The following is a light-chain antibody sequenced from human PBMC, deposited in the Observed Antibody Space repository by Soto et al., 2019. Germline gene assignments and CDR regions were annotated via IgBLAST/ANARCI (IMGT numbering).Light chain of an antibody. Sequence: EIVLTQSPATLSLSPGERATLSCRASQSVNTYLAWYQLKPGQPPRLLMYDASNRATGIPARFIGSGSGTDFTLTISRLEPEDFAVYYCQQRSNWPLTFGGGTKVEIK. J-gene: IGKJ4*01. V-gene: IGKV3-11*01. CDR3: QQRSNWPLT. CDR2: DAS. CDR1: QSVNTY.